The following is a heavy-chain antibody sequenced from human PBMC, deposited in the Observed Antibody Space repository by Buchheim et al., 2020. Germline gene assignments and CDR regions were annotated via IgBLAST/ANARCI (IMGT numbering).Heavy chain of an antibody. CDR3: HLISSGWFYFDY. CDR1: GGSFSGYY. Sequence: QVQLQQWGAGLLKPSETLSLTCAVYGGSFSGYYWSWIRQPPGKGLEWIGEINHSGSTNYNPSLKSRVTISVDTYKNQFSLQLSSVTAADTAVYYCHLISSGWFYFDYWGQGTL. J-gene: IGHJ4*02. D-gene: IGHD6-19*01. CDR2: INHSGST. V-gene: IGHV4-34*01.